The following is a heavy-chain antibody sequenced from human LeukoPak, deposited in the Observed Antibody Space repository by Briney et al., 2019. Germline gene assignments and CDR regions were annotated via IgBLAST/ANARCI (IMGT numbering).Heavy chain of an antibody. D-gene: IGHD5-24*01. CDR1: GFTIATKY. CDR2: IYSGATT. J-gene: IGHJ2*01. V-gene: IGHV3-53*01. Sequence: PGGSLRLSCAASGFTIATKYMNWVRQAPGKGLEWVSIIYSGATTYYADSVRGRFTISRDTSKNTVSLQMNSLRAGDTAVYFCARLGDHDPWNLDLWGRGTLVTVSS. CDR3: ARLGDHDPWNLDL.